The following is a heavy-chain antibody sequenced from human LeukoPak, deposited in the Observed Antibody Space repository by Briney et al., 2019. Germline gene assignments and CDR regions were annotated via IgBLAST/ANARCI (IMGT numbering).Heavy chain of an antibody. J-gene: IGHJ4*02. CDR3: ARDERSGSGSYDY. V-gene: IGHV3-11*04. CDR1: GFTFSDYY. D-gene: IGHD3-10*01. CDR2: ITSSGSTI. Sequence: GGSLRLSCAASGFTFSDYYITWIRQAPGKGLEWVSYITSSGSTIYYADSVKGRFTISRDNAKNSLYLQMNSLRAEDTAVYYCARDERSGSGSYDYWGQGTLVTVSS.